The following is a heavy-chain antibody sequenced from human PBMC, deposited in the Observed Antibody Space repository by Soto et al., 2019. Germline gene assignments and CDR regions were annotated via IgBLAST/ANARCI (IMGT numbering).Heavy chain of an antibody. CDR3: VRTSLVVAAATREDY. V-gene: IGHV3-74*01. Sequence: EVQLVESGGGLVQPGGSLRLSCAASGFTFSSYWMHWVRQAPGKGLVWVSRINSDGSSTSYADSVKGRFTISRDNAKHTLYLETNILRAESTAVYYCVRTSLVVAAATREDYWGQGTLVTVSS. D-gene: IGHD2-15*01. CDR2: INSDGSST. J-gene: IGHJ4*02. CDR1: GFTFSSYW.